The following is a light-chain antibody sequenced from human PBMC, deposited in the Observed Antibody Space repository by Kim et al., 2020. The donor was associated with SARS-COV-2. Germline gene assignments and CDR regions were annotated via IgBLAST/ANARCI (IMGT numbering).Light chain of an antibody. J-gene: IGKJ2*03. CDR1: QTVLYNSNNKNY. CDR2: WAS. V-gene: IGKV4-1*01. CDR3: QQYYSTSPS. Sequence: RATLNCKSSQTVLYNSNNKNYLAWYQQKPGQAPKLLIYWASIRESGVSDRFSGSGSETDFTLTISSLQAEDVAVYYCQQYYSTSPSFGQGTKLEI.